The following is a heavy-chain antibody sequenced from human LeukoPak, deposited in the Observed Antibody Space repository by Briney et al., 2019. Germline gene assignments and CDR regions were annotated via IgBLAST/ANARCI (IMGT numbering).Heavy chain of an antibody. D-gene: IGHD3-10*01. CDR2: IKSKTDGGTT. V-gene: IGHV3-15*01. CDR1: GFTFSNAW. Sequence: GGSLRLSCAASGFTFSNAWMSWVRQAPGKGLEWVGRIKSKTDGGTTDYAAPVKGRFTISRDDSKNTLYLQMNSLKTEDTAVYYCTTGGYGSGSYYNAVPDYWGQGTLVTVSS. J-gene: IGHJ4*02. CDR3: TTGGYGSGSYYNAVPDY.